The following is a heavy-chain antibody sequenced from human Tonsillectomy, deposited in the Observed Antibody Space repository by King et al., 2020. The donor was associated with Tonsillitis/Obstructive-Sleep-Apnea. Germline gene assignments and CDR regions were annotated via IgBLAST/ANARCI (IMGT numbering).Heavy chain of an antibody. CDR1: GGSISSGGYY. CDR2: IYYSGST. J-gene: IGHJ4*02. Sequence: VQLQESGPGLVKPSQTLSLTCTVSGGSISSGGYYWSWIRQHPGKGLEWIGYIYYSGSTYYNPSLKSRVTISVDTSKNQFSLKLSSVTAADTAVYYFARDSCTNGVCYRFDYWGQGTLVTVSS. D-gene: IGHD2-8*01. CDR3: ARDSCTNGVCYRFDY. V-gene: IGHV4-31*03.